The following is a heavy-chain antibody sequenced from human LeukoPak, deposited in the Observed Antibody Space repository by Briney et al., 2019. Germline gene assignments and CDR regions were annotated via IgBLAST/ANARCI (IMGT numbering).Heavy chain of an antibody. D-gene: IGHD3-10*01. V-gene: IGHV1-18*01. CDR1: GYTFTSYG. J-gene: IGHJ4*02. CDR3: ARDRGSYYNIFDS. Sequence: ASVKVSCKASGYTFTSYGISWVRQAPGQGLEWMGWISAYNGNTNYAQKFQGRVTMTRDTSISTAYMELSSLRSDDTAVYYCARDRGSYYNIFDSWGQGTLVIVSS. CDR2: ISAYNGNT.